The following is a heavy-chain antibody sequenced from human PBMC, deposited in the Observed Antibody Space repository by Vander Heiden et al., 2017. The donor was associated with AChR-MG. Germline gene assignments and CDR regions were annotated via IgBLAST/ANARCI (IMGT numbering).Heavy chain of an antibody. J-gene: IGHJ3*02. CDR2: ISYDGSNK. Sequence: QVQLVASGGGVVQPGRSLRLSCAASGLTSSGDAMHWVRQAPGKGLEWVAVISYDGSNKYYADSVKGRFTISRDNSENTLYLQMNSLRAEDTAVYYCARDYYDSSDHDAFDIWGQGTMVTVSS. CDR3: ARDYYDSSDHDAFDI. D-gene: IGHD3-22*01. V-gene: IGHV3-30-3*01. CDR1: GLTSSGDA.